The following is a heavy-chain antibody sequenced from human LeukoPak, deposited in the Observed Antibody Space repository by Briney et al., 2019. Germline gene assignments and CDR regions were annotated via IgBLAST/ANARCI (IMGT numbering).Heavy chain of an antibody. CDR3: ARGYRGTGAGLDY. CDR1: GGSFSGYY. Sequence: SETLSLTCAVYGGSFSGYYWSWIRQPPGKGLEWMGEINHSGSTNYNPSLKSRVTISVDTSKNQFSLKLSSVTAADTAVYYCARGYRGTGAGLDYWGQGTLVTVSS. D-gene: IGHD6-19*01. J-gene: IGHJ4*02. V-gene: IGHV4-34*01. CDR2: INHSGST.